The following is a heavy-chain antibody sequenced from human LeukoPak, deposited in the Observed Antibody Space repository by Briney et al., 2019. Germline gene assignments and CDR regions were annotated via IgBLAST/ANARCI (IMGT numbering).Heavy chain of an antibody. CDR3: ARASSSGWYYY. CDR1: GFTVSSNY. V-gene: IGHV3-66*01. D-gene: IGHD6-19*01. J-gene: IGHJ4*02. Sequence: QPGGSLRLSCAASGFTVSSNYMSWVRQAPGKGPEWVSVIYSGGSTYYADSVKGRFTISRDNSKNTLYLQMNSLRAEDTAVYYCARASSSGWYYYWGQGTLVTVSS. CDR2: IYSGGST.